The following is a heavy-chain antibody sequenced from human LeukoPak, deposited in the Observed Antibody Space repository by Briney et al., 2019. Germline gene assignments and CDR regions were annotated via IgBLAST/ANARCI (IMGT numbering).Heavy chain of an antibody. V-gene: IGHV4-39*01. CDR2: IYYSGST. Sequence: PSETLSLTCTVSGGSISSSSYYWGWIRQPPGKGLEWIGSIYYSGSTYYNPSLKSRVTISVDTSKNQFSLKLSSVTAADTAVYYCARRPGVAPAATFDYWGQGVLVAVSS. CDR3: ARRPGVAPAATFDY. CDR1: GGSISSSSYY. D-gene: IGHD2-2*01. J-gene: IGHJ4*02.